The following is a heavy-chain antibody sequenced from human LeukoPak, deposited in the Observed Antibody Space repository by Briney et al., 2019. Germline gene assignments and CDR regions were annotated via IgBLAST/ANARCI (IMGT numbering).Heavy chain of an antibody. CDR3: VKGGQWDLLLA. V-gene: IGHV4-59*02. Sequence: SETLSLTCTVSGASVAGHYWSWIRQSPEKGLEWIGFVYSGTNNYNPSLRSRVTISEDTSKNQFSLKLTSVTAADTAVYYCVKGGQWDLLLAWGQGTLVTVSS. CDR1: GASVAGHY. CDR2: VYSGTN. J-gene: IGHJ5*02. D-gene: IGHD2-2*01.